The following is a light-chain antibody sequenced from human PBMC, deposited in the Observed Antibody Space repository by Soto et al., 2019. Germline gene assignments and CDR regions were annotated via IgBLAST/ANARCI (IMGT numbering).Light chain of an antibody. V-gene: IGKV1-27*01. CDR3: QKYNTVPWT. CDR1: QAISNY. J-gene: IGKJ1*01. CDR2: ATS. Sequence: DIQMTQSPSSLSASAGDRVTITCRASQAISNYLAWYQQKPGKVPKLLIYATSSLQSGVPSRFSGSGSGTDFILTISSLPPEDVATYYCQKYNTVPWTFGQGTKVEI.